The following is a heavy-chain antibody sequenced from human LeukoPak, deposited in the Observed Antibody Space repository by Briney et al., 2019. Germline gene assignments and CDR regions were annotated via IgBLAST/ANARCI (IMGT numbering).Heavy chain of an antibody. J-gene: IGHJ4*02. D-gene: IGHD1-1*01. CDR3: AKGTGGYVFDY. V-gene: IGHV3-30*18. CDR2: ISYDGSNK. Sequence: PGGSLRLSCAASGFTFSSYGMHWVRQAPGKGLEWVAVISYDGSNKYYADSVKGRFTISRDNSKNTLYLQMNNLRAEDTAVYYCAKGTGGYVFDYWGQGTLVTVSS. CDR1: GFTFSSYG.